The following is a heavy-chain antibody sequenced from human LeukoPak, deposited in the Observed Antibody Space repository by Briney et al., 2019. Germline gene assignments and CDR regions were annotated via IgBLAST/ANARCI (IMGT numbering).Heavy chain of an antibody. D-gene: IGHD2-21*01. J-gene: IGHJ4*02. CDR2: MYPGDSDT. Sequence: GESLKISCKASGYIFPNYWIGWVRQMPGKGLEWMGIMYPGDSDTKHRPSFQGQVTISADKSISTAYLQWSSLKASDTAMYYCARSEGVIATDFYFDYWGQGTLVTVSS. V-gene: IGHV5-51*01. CDR3: ARSEGVIATDFYFDY. CDR1: GYIFPNYW.